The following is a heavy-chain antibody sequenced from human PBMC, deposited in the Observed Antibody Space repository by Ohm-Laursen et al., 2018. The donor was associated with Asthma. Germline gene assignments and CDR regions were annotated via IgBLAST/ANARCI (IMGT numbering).Heavy chain of an antibody. V-gene: IGHV4-31*03. D-gene: IGHD3-22*01. J-gene: IGHJ4*02. Sequence: TLSLTCTVSGDSISSGNNYWSWIRQHPAKGLEWIGYIYYSGNTYSNPSLRSRVAISVDTSTNQFSLNLTSVTAADTAVYYCARGSFYYESTGYYSFDHWGQGALVTVSS. CDR1: GDSISSGNNY. CDR3: ARGSFYYESTGYYSFDH. CDR2: IYYSGNT.